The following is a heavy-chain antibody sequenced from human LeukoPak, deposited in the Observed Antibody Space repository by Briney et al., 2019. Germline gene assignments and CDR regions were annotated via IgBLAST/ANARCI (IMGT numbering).Heavy chain of an antibody. CDR3: ARYYGNDAFDI. V-gene: IGHV3-30*03. J-gene: IGHJ3*02. Sequence: PGGSLRLSCAASGFTFSSYGMHWVRQAPGKGLEWVAVISYDGSDKFYADSVKGRFTISRDNAKNSLYLQMNSLRAEDTAVYYCARYYGNDAFDIWGQGTMVTVSS. D-gene: IGHD2/OR15-2a*01. CDR1: GFTFSSYG. CDR2: ISYDGSDK.